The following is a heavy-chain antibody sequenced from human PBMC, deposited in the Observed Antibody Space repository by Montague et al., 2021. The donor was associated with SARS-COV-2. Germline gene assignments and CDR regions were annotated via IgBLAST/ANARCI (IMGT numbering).Heavy chain of an antibody. V-gene: IGHV4-34*01. CDR1: GGSFSGYY. J-gene: IGHJ6*02. D-gene: IGHD6-13*01. CDR3: ARGRGIADILELYYGGMDV. CDR2: NIYSGRT. Sequence: SETLSLTCAVYGGSFSGYYWTWIRQPPGKGLEWIGENIYSGRTNYNPSLQSRVTMSVDMSKKQFSLKLRSVTAADTAVYYCARGRGIADILELYYGGMDVWGQGTTVTVSS.